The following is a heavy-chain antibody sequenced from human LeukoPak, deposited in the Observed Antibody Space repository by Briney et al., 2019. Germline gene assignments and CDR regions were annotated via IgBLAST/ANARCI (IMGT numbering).Heavy chain of an antibody. CDR1: GFTVSSNY. V-gene: IGHV3-73*01. J-gene: IGHJ4*02. CDR3: TTRDDSSSSILHHDY. Sequence: PGGSLRLSCAASGFTVSSNYMSWVRQASGKGLEWVGRIRSKANSYATASAASVKGRFTISRDDSKNTAYLQMNSLKTEDTAVYYCTTRDDSSSSILHHDYWGQGTLVTVSS. D-gene: IGHD6-6*01. CDR2: IRSKANSYAT.